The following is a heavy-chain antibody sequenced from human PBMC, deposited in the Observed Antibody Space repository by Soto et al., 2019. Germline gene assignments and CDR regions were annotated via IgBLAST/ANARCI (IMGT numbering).Heavy chain of an antibody. V-gene: IGHV3-23*01. D-gene: IGHD6-6*01. J-gene: IGHJ4*02. CDR3: AKDRTVAARNFED. Sequence: GGSLRLSCAASGFAFSNYAMGWVRQAPGKGLEWVSSISTSIDATYYADSVKGRFTISRDDSKNTLYLQMNSLRAEDAAVYYCAKDRTVAARNFEDWGQGTQFTVAS. CDR1: GFAFSNYA. CDR2: ISTSIDAT.